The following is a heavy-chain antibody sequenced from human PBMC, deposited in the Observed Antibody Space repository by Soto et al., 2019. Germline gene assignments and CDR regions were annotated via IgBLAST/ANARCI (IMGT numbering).Heavy chain of an antibody. Sequence: QVQLVQSGAEVKKPGASVKVSCKASGYSFTSYDINWVRQATGQGLEWMGWMNPNSGNTGYAQKFQGRVTMTRNTSVSTAYMELSSLRSEDTAVYYCARERSSGWYVDYWGQGTLVTVSS. CDR3: ARERSSGWYVDY. CDR2: MNPNSGNT. V-gene: IGHV1-8*01. CDR1: GYSFTSYD. J-gene: IGHJ4*02. D-gene: IGHD6-19*01.